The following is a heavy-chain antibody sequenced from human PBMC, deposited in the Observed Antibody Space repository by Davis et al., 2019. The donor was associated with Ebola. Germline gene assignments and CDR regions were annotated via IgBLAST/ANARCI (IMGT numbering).Heavy chain of an antibody. V-gene: IGHV3-20*04. CDR3: ARHRYDSAGYYYFDY. CDR1: GFTFDTYG. J-gene: IGHJ4*02. CDR2: INWNGDII. D-gene: IGHD3-22*01. Sequence: GGSLRLSCAASGFTFDTYGMSWVRQVPGKGLERVSLINWNGDIIGYADSVKGRFTISRDNAKNSLFLQMNSLRAVDTAFYYCARHRYDSAGYYYFDYWGLGTLVTVSS.